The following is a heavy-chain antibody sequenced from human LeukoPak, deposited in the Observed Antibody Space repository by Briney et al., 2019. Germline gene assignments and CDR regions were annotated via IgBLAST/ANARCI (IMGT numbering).Heavy chain of an antibody. V-gene: IGHV1-69*05. J-gene: IGHJ4*02. CDR2: IIPIFGTA. D-gene: IGHD6-13*01. Sequence: SVKVSCKASGGTFSSYAISWVRQAPGQGLEWMGRIIPIFGTANYAQKFQGRVTITTDESTSTAYMELSSLRSEDTAVYYCARDSNSWTYFDYWGQGTLVTVSS. CDR3: ARDSNSWTYFDY. CDR1: GGTFSSYA.